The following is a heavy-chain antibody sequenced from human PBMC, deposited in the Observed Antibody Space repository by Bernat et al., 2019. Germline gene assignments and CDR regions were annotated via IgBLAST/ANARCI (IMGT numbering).Heavy chain of an antibody. D-gene: IGHD2-2*01. J-gene: IGHJ6*02. Sequence: QVQLVESGGGVVQPGRSLRLSCAASGFTFSSYGMHWVRQAPGKGLEWVAVIWYDGSNKYYADSVKGRFTISRDNAKNSLYLQMNSLRAEDTAVYYCARDLVVVVPAQASLRYYYYYGMDVWGQGTTVTVSS. V-gene: IGHV3-33*01. CDR3: ARDLVVVVPAQASLRYYYYYGMDV. CDR2: IWYDGSNK. CDR1: GFTFSSYG.